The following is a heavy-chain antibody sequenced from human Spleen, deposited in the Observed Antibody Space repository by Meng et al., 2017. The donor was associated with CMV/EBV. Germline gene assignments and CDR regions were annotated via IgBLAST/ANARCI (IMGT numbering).Heavy chain of an antibody. CDR2: IYYSGST. D-gene: IGHD5-18*01. V-gene: IGHV4-38-2*02. CDR1: DYPITSGHC. CDR3: ARWVAGYSYDY. Sequence: SETLSLTCTVSDYPITSGHCWGWIRQPPGKGLEWIGSIYYSGSTYYNPSLKSRVTISVDTSKNQFSLKLSSVTAADTAVYYCARWVAGYSYDYWGQGTLVTVSS. J-gene: IGHJ4*02.